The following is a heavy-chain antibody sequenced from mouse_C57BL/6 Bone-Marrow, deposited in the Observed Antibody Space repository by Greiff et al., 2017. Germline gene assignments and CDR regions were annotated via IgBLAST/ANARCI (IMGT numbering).Heavy chain of an antibody. V-gene: IGHV6-6*01. J-gene: IGHJ3*01. CDR3: TGGNYVRFAY. D-gene: IGHD2-1*01. Sequence: EVKVEESGGGLVQPGGSMKLSCVVSGFTFSDAWMDWFRPSPEKGLEWVAEIRNKANNHATYYPESVKGRFTISRDDSKSSVYLQMNSLRAEDTGIYYCTGGNYVRFAYWGQGTLVTVSA. CDR2: IRNKANNHAT. CDR1: GFTFSDAW.